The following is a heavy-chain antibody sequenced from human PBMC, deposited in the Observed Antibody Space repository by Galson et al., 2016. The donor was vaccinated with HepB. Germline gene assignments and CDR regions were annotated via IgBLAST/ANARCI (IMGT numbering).Heavy chain of an antibody. V-gene: IGHV3-74*01. D-gene: IGHD2-2*01. CDR1: GFTFSSHW. Sequence: SLRLSCAASGFTFSSHWMHWVRQAPGKGLVCVSRLKSDGRSTYYADSVKGRFIISRDNSKNMMFLQMNNLRADDTAVYYCATQSASTKCYWCFDPWGQGTLVTVSS. CDR2: LKSDGRST. J-gene: IGHJ5*02. CDR3: ATQSASTKCYWCFDP.